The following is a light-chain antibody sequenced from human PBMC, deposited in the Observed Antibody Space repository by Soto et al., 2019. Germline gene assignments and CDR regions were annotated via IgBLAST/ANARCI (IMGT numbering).Light chain of an antibody. Sequence: DIQMTQSPSSVSAFVGDTVNITCRASQGISSWLAWYQQKPGEAPKLLVYPASTLQNGVPARFSGGGSGTVFSLTSGSLQSEDSATYYCQQATRFPRTFGQGTKVEI. V-gene: IGKV1-12*01. CDR1: QGISSW. CDR2: PAS. J-gene: IGKJ1*01. CDR3: QQATRFPRT.